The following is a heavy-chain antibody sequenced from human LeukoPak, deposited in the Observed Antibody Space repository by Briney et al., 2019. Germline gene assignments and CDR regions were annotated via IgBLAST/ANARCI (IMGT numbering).Heavy chain of an antibody. V-gene: IGHV3-7*01. J-gene: IGHJ4*02. CDR1: GFSVSRYL. CDR3: VVHPYSSSSSGDY. D-gene: IGHD6-6*01. Sequence: GGSLRLSCVASGFSVSRYLMSWVRQAPGKGPEWVANIKQDANEKFYVDSVRGRFTITRDNAKNSVSLQMNSLRAEDTAVYYCVVHPYSSSSSGDYWGQGILVTVSS. CDR2: IKQDANEK.